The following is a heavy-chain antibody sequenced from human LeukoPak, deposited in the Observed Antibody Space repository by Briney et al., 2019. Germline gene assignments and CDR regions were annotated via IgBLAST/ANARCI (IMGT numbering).Heavy chain of an antibody. Sequence: SETLSLTCTVSGGSISSGSYYWSWIRQPAGKGLEWIGRIYTSGSTNYNPSLKSRVTISVDTSKNQFSLKLSSVTAADTAVYYCARDAAPYDFWSGYHDAFDIWGQGTMVTVSS. D-gene: IGHD3-3*01. J-gene: IGHJ3*02. V-gene: IGHV4-61*02. CDR1: GGSISSGSYY. CDR2: IYTSGST. CDR3: ARDAAPYDFWSGYHDAFDI.